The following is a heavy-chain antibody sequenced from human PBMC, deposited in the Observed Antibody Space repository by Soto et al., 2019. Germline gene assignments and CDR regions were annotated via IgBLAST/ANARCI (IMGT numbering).Heavy chain of an antibody. V-gene: IGHV3-48*01. CDR1: GFTFSSYS. J-gene: IGHJ6*02. D-gene: IGHD3-10*01. CDR2: ISSSSSTI. Sequence: PGGSLRLSCAASGFTFSSYSMNWVRQAPGKGLEWVSYISSSSSTIYYADSVKGRFTISRDNAKNSLYLQMNSLRAEDTAVYYCARGPGIFSYYGMDVWGQGTTVTVSS. CDR3: ARGPGIFSYYGMDV.